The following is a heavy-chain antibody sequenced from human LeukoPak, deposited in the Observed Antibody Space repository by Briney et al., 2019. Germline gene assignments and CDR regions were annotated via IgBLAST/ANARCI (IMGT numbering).Heavy chain of an antibody. D-gene: IGHD6-19*01. V-gene: IGHV1-18*01. CDR2: ISAYNGNT. CDR3: ARELYSSGWYWFDP. Sequence: ASVKVSCKASGYTFTSYGISWVRQAPGQGLEWMGWISAYNGNTNYAQKFQGRVTITRDTSASTAYMELSSLRSEDTAVYYCARELYSSGWYWFDPWGQGTLVTVSS. CDR1: GYTFTSYG. J-gene: IGHJ5*02.